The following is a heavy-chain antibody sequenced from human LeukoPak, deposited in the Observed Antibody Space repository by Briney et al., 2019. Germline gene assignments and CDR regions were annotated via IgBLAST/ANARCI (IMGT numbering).Heavy chain of an antibody. D-gene: IGHD3-22*01. CDR1: GFTFSSYA. V-gene: IGHV3-30-3*01. CDR3: ARNQYYYDSSGYFALGY. Sequence: PSGGSLRLSCAASGFTFSSYAMHWVRQAPGKGLEWVAVISYDGSNKYYADSVKGRFTISRDNSKNTLYLQMNSLRAEDTAVYYCARNQYYYDSSGYFALGYWGQGTLVTVSS. J-gene: IGHJ4*02. CDR2: ISYDGSNK.